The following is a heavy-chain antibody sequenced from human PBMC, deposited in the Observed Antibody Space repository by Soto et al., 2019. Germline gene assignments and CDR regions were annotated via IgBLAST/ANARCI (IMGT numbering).Heavy chain of an antibody. CDR1: GYTFTSYG. CDR2: ISAYNGNT. V-gene: IGHV1-18*01. J-gene: IGHJ5*02. Sequence: QVQLVQSGAEVKKPGASVKVSCKASGYTFTSYGISWVRQAPGQGLEWMGWISAYNGNTNYAQKLQGRVTMTTDTSTSTAYMELRSLRSDDTAVYYCARDYCSSTSCYFILDQARLFGPWGHGTLVTVSS. D-gene: IGHD2-2*01. CDR3: ARDYCSSTSCYFILDQARLFGP.